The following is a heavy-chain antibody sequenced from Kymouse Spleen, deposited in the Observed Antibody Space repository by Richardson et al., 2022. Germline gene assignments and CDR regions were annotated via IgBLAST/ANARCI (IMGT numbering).Heavy chain of an antibody. CDR3: ARFTIFGVVTLDGMDV. CDR2: IWYDGSNK. V-gene: IGHV3-33*01. CDR1: GFTFSSYG. J-gene: IGHJ6*02. D-gene: IGHD3-3*01. Sequence: QVQLVESGGGVVQPGRSLRLSCAASGFTFSSYGMHWVRQAPGKGLEWVAVIWYDGSNKYYADSVKGRFTISRDNSKNTLYLQMNSLRAEDTAVYYCARFTIFGVVTLDGMDVWGQGTTVTVSS.